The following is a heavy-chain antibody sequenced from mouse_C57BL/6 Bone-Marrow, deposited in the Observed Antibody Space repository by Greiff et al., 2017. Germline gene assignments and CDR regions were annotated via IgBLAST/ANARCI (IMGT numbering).Heavy chain of an antibody. J-gene: IGHJ1*03. CDR2: IDPEDGDT. V-gene: IGHV14-1*01. Sequence: EVQLQQSGAELVRPGASVKLSCTASGFNIKDYYMHWVKQRPEQGLEWIGRIDPEDGDTEYAPKFPGKATMTADTSSNTAYLHLSSLTSEDTAVYYCTTRGLGGYFDVWGTGTTVTVSS. D-gene: IGHD2-2*01. CDR3: TTRGLGGYFDV. CDR1: GFNIKDYY.